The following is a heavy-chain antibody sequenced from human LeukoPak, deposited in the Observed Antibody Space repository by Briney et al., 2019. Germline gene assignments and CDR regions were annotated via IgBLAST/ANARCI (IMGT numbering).Heavy chain of an antibody. CDR1: GFTFSSYG. V-gene: IGHV3-49*04. CDR3: TRFTDYDYVWGSYRPLYYFDY. J-gene: IGHJ4*02. D-gene: IGHD3-16*02. CDR2: IRSKAYGGTT. Sequence: GGSLRLSCAASGFTFSSYGMHWVRQAPGKGLEWVGFIRSKAYGGTTEYAASVKGRFTISRDDSKSIAYLQMNSLKTEDTAVYYCTRFTDYDYVWGSYRPLYYFDYWGQGTLVTVSS.